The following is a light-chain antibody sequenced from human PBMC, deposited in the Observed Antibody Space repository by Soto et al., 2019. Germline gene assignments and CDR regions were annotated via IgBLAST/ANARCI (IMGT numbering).Light chain of an antibody. CDR1: SSDVGGYDY. V-gene: IGLV2-14*01. J-gene: IGLJ1*01. CDR3: SSYTRSSTRV. CDR2: EVS. Sequence: QSVLTQPASVSGSPGQSITISCTGTSSDVGGYDYVSWYQHHPGKAPKLMIYEVSDRPSGVSNRFTGSKSGNTASLTISGLQAEDEADYYCSSYTRSSTRVFGTGTKLTVL.